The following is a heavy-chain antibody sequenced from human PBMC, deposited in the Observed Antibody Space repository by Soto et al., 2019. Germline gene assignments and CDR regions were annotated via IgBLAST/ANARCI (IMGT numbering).Heavy chain of an antibody. CDR1: GDSINNNDYY. D-gene: IGHD3-22*01. J-gene: IGHJ2*01. Sequence: LSRTCTVSGDSINNNDYYWNWIRQTPGKGLEWIGYVYYSGSTYYIPSLKSRLSMSVDTSKNQFPLKLSSVTAADTAIYYCARMSYYYDKWYFDLWGRGTLVTVSS. CDR2: VYYSGST. V-gene: IGHV4-30-4*01. CDR3: ARMSYYYDKWYFDL.